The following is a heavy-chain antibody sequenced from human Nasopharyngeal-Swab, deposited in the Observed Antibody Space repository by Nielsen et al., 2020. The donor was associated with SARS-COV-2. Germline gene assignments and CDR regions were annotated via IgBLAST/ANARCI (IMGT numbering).Heavy chain of an antibody. CDR3: ARGGSSFPFDY. CDR2: IKQDGSGS. D-gene: IGHD6-13*01. CDR1: GFTFSKFY. J-gene: IGHJ4*02. Sequence: GGSLRLSCAASGFTFSKFYMSWVRQAEGKGLEWVANIKQDGSGSYYVDSVKGRFTISRDDANNSLYLQMNSLRAGDTGVYYCARGGSSFPFDYWGPGTLVTVSS. V-gene: IGHV3-7*01.